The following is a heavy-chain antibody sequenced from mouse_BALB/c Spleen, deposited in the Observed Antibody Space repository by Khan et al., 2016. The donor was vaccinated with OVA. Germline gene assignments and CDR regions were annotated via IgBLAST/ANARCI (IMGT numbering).Heavy chain of an antibody. V-gene: IGHV5-17*02. CDR1: GFTFSNFG. Sequence: EVELVEPGGGLVQPGGSRKLSCAASGFTFSNFGMHWVRQAPEKGLEWVAYISSVSATIYYADTVKGRFTISRDNPKNTLFLQMTSLRSEDTAICYCTSSLITTWYFDVWGAGTTVTVSS. D-gene: IGHD2-4*01. J-gene: IGHJ1*01. CDR2: ISSVSATI. CDR3: TSSLITTWYFDV.